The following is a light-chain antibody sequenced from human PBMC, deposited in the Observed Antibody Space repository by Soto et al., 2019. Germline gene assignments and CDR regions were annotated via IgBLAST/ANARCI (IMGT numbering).Light chain of an antibody. Sequence: PGESATLAGRGSQTVSITYLTWYQQKPGQAPRLLIFGASKRATGIPDRFSGSGSGRDSTLTISGLEPEDFAVYSCQRYSSSPLVCFVQGTRLEIK. CDR1: QTVSITY. J-gene: IGKJ5*01. V-gene: IGKV3-20*01. CDR3: QRYSSSPLVC. CDR2: GAS.